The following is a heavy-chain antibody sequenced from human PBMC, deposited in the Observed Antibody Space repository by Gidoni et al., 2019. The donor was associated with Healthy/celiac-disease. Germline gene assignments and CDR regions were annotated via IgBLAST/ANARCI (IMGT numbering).Heavy chain of an antibody. V-gene: IGHV2-5*01. J-gene: IGHJ3*02. Sequence: QITLKESGPTLVKPTQTLTLTCTFSGFSLSTSGVGVGWIRQPPGKALEWLALIYWNDDKRYSPSLKSRLTITKDTSKNQVVLTMTNMDPVDTATYYCAHSFVFYDFWSGYYDAFDIWGQGTMVTVSS. CDR2: IYWNDDK. D-gene: IGHD3-3*01. CDR1: GFSLSTSGVG. CDR3: AHSFVFYDFWSGYYDAFDI.